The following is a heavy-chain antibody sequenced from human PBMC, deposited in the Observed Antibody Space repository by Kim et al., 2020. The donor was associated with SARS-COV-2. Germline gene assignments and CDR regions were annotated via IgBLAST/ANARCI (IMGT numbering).Heavy chain of an antibody. V-gene: IGHV4-39*01. CDR3: AMNIVVVPVAIVEVYWYFDL. CDR2: IYYSGST. Sequence: SETLSLTCTVSGGSISSSSYYWGWIRQPPGKGLEWIGSIYYSGSTYYNPSLKSRVTISVDTSKNQFSLKLSSVTAADTALYYCAMNIVVVPVAIVEVYWYFDLWGRGTLVTVSS. J-gene: IGHJ2*01. CDR1: GGSISSSSYY. D-gene: IGHD2-2*01.